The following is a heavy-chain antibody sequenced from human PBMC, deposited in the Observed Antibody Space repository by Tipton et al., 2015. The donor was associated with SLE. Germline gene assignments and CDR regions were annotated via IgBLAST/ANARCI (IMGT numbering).Heavy chain of an antibody. D-gene: IGHD3-22*01. J-gene: IGHJ4*02. CDR2: INQSGST. V-gene: IGHV4-34*01. Sequence: TLSLTCAVYGGSFSGYYWSWIRQPPGKGLEWIGEINQSGSTNYNASLKSRVAISVDTSKNQFSLRLSSVTAADSAVYYCTRLSDYDSGGYYPCYFDYWGQGTLVVVSS. CDR1: GGSFSGYY. CDR3: TRLSDYDSGGYYPCYFDY.